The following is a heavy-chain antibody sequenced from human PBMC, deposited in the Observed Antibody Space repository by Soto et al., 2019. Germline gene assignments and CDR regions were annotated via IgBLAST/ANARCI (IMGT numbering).Heavy chain of an antibody. CDR3: AVIDGAFDI. CDR2: IWYDGSNK. CDR1: GFTFSSYG. Sequence: QVQLVESGGGVVQPGRSLRLPCAASGFTFSSYGMHWVRQAPGKGLEWVAVIWYDGSNKYYADSVKGRFTISRDNSKNTLYLQMNSLRAEDTAVYYCAVIDGAFDIWGQGTMVTVSS. J-gene: IGHJ3*02. D-gene: IGHD2-21*01. V-gene: IGHV3-33*01.